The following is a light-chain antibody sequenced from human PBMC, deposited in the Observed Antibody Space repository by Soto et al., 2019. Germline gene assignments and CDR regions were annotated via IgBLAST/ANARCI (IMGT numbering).Light chain of an antibody. CDR3: SSYTSSSTLLYV. CDR2: NVS. J-gene: IGLJ1*01. Sequence: QSALTQPASVSGSPGQSITISCTGTSSDVGGYNYVSWYQQHPGKAPKLMIYNVSNRPSGVFNRFSGSKFGNTASLTISGLQAEDEADYYCSSYTSSSTLLYVFGTGTKLTVL. V-gene: IGLV2-14*01. CDR1: SSDVGGYNY.